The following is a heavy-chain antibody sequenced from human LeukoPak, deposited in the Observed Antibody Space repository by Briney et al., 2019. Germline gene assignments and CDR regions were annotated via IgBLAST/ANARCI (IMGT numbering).Heavy chain of an antibody. CDR2: INPSGGST. D-gene: IGHD5-18*01. CDR1: GGTFSSYA. Sequence: ASVTVSCKASGGTFSSYAINWVRQAPGQGLEWMGIINPSGGSTSYAQKFQGRVTMTRDTSTSTVYMELSSLRSEDTAVYYCARGLQLWPIGMDVWGQGTTVTVSS. CDR3: ARGLQLWPIGMDV. V-gene: IGHV1-46*01. J-gene: IGHJ6*02.